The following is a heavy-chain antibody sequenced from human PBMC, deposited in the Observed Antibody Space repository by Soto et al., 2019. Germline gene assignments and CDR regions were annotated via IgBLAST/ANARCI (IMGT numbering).Heavy chain of an antibody. CDR2: FDPEDGET. CDR1: GYTLTELS. D-gene: IGHD2-21*02. Sequence: ASVKVSCKVSGYTLTELSMHWVRQAPGKGLEWMGGFDPEDGETIYAQKFQGRVTMTEDTSTDTAYMELSSLRSEDTAVYYCATVPDAYCGGDCPPFDYWRQRTLVPVSS. J-gene: IGHJ4*02. CDR3: ATVPDAYCGGDCPPFDY. V-gene: IGHV1-24*01.